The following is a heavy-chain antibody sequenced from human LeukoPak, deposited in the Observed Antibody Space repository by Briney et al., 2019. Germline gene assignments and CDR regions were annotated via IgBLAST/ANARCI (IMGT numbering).Heavy chain of an antibody. CDR1: GYTFTDYY. V-gene: IGHV1-2*02. Sequence: ASVKVSCKASGYTFTDYYMHWVRQAPGQGLEWMGWINPNSGGTNYQGRVTMTRDTSISTAYRELSRLTSDDTAVYYCARNDYSNYVGYWCFDLWGRGTLVTVSS. J-gene: IGHJ2*01. CDR3: ARNDYSNYVGYWCFDL. D-gene: IGHD4-11*01. CDR2: INPNSGGT.